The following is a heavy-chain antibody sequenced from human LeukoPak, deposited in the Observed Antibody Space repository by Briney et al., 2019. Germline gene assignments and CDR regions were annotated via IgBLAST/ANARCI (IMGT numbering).Heavy chain of an antibody. J-gene: IGHJ4*02. D-gene: IGHD1-26*01. Sequence: GRSLRLSCAASGFTFSSYAFHWVRQAPGKGLEWVSAISGSGGSTYYADSVKGRFTISRDNSKNTLYLQMNSLRAEDTAVYYCAKDHGRVSGYFDYWGQGTLVTVSS. CDR3: AKDHGRVSGYFDY. CDR1: GFTFSSYA. CDR2: ISGSGGST. V-gene: IGHV3-23*01.